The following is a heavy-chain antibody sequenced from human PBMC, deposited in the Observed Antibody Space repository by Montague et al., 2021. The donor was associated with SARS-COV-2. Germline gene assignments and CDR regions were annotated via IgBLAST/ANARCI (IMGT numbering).Heavy chain of an antibody. J-gene: IGHJ4*02. CDR3: ARDRGGC. CDR1: GITVGNNY. Sequence: SLRLSCAASGITVGNNYMTWFRQAPGEGLEWVSLIYSGGDTGYANSVKGRFTISRDNSKNTVYLQMNNLRTEDTAMYYCARDRGGCWGQGTLVTVSS. D-gene: IGHD3-10*01. V-gene: IGHV3-66*02. CDR2: IYSGGDT.